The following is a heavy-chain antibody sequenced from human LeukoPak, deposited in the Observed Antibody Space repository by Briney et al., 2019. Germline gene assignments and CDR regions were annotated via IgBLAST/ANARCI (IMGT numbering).Heavy chain of an antibody. CDR1: GGSISSYY. D-gene: IGHD2-2*01. CDR3: ARLESGCSSTSCYNWFDP. CDR2: IYYSGST. J-gene: IGHJ5*02. V-gene: IGHV4-59*08. Sequence: SETLSLTCAVSGGSISSYYWSWTRQPPGKGLEWIGYIYYSGSTNYNPSLKSRVTISVDTPKNQFSLKLSSVTAADTAVYYCARLESGCSSTSCYNWFDPWGQGTLVTVSS.